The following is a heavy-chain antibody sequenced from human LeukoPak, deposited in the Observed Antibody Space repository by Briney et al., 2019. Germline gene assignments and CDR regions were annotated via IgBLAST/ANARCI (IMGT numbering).Heavy chain of an antibody. Sequence: SVKVSCKASGGTFSSYAISWVRQAPGQGFEWMGGIIPIFGTANYAQKFQGRVTITADKSTSTAYMELSSLRSEDTAVYYCAREGVAVAGTYFDYWGQGTLVTVSS. CDR3: AREGVAVAGTYFDY. V-gene: IGHV1-69*06. CDR1: GGTFSSYA. J-gene: IGHJ4*02. CDR2: IIPIFGTA. D-gene: IGHD6-19*01.